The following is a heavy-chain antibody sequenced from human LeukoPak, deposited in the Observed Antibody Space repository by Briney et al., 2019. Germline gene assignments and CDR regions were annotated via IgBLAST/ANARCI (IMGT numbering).Heavy chain of an antibody. CDR2: ISPTGSTT. CDR3: ARGPDSNWSGLDF. D-gene: IGHD6-6*01. V-gene: IGHV3-74*01. Sequence: GGSLRLSCNASGFSFSGHWMHWARQLPGKGLVWVSRISPTGSTTSYADSVEGRFTVSRDNAKNTLYLQVNNLRAEDTAVYYCARGPDSNWSGLDFWGQGTLLTVSS. CDR1: GFSFSGHW. J-gene: IGHJ4*02.